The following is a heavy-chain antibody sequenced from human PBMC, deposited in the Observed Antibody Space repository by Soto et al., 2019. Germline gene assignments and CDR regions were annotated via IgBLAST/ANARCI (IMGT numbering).Heavy chain of an antibody. CDR1: GYTFTGYY. Sequence: ASVKVSCKASGYTFTGYYMHWVRQATGQGLEWMGWMNPNSGNTDYAQKFQGRVTMTRDTSISTAYMELSSLRSEDTAVYYCARPLNNDYFGYWGQGTLVTVSS. J-gene: IGHJ4*02. V-gene: IGHV1-8*02. CDR3: ARPLNNDYFGY. CDR2: MNPNSGNT.